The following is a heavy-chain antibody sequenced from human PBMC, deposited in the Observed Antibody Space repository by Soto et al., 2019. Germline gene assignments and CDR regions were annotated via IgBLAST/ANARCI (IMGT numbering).Heavy chain of an antibody. J-gene: IGHJ5*02. CDR2: ISYTGRT. D-gene: IGHD6-6*01. CDR3: ARGSFSSSSSWFDP. V-gene: IGHV4-31*03. CDR1: GGSISSDANF. Sequence: SETLSLTCTVSGGSISSDANFWSWIRQLPGRGLEWIGYISYTGRTYYTPSLNSRLTISLDTSKNLFSLRLSAVTAADTAVYFCARGSFSSSSSWFDPWGQGTLVTVS.